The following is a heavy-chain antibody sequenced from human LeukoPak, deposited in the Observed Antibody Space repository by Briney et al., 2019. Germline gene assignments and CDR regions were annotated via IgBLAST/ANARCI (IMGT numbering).Heavy chain of an antibody. J-gene: IGHJ4*02. CDR3: GSAVGAGYYFDY. V-gene: IGHV3-20*04. Sequence: PGGSLRLSGAASVFTFDDYGMSWVRQAPGKGLEWVSGINWSGSRTGYADSVKGRFTISTYNAKNSLYLQMNSLRAEDTAFYYCGSAVGAGYYFDYWGQGTLVTVPS. D-gene: IGHD1-26*01. CDR1: VFTFDDYG. CDR2: INWSGSRT.